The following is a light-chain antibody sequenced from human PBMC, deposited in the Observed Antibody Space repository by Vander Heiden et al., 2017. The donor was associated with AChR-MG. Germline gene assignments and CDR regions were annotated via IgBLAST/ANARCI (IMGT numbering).Light chain of an antibody. J-gene: IGKJ2*01. CDR2: GAS. CDR1: QSDSYNS. Sequence: EIVLTQSPGTLSLSPGERATLSCRASQSDSYNSLVWYQQKPGQAPRLLIYGASSRATGIPDRFSGNGYGTEFTLTVTGREPEDFAVYYCQRNGGSPLYIYGQGTKLEI. V-gene: IGKV3-20*01. CDR3: QRNGGSPLYI.